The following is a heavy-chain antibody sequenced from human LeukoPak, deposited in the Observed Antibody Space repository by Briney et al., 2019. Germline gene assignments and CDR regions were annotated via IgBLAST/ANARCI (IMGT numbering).Heavy chain of an antibody. Sequence: ASVKVSCKASGGPLGSYAISWVGEATGQGLEWLGGLNPNSGNTGYAQNFQGRVTITRNTSIRTAYMELSSLRSEDTAVYYCARVPSGGDKFDPWGQGTLVTVSS. CDR2: LNPNSGNT. J-gene: IGHJ5*02. D-gene: IGHD6-25*01. CDR3: ARVPSGGDKFDP. V-gene: IGHV1-8*02. CDR1: GGPLGSYA.